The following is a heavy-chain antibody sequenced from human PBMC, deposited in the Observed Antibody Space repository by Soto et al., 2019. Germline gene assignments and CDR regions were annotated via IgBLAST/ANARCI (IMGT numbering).Heavy chain of an antibody. V-gene: IGHV4-30-4*01. Sequence: SETLSLTCTVSGVSVSRDYQWIWIRQPPGKGLEWIGHISYSGSPYYHPSLRSRLSISVDTSKNQLSLKVKSVTAADTAVYYCARAWDFWGQGTLVTVSS. CDR1: GVSVSRDYQ. J-gene: IGHJ1*01. CDR2: ISYSGSP. D-gene: IGHD1-26*01. CDR3: ARAWDF.